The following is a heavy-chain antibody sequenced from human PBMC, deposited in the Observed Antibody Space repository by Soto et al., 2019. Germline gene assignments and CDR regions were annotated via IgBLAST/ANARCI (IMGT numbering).Heavy chain of an antibody. D-gene: IGHD2-15*01. CDR1: GDSITSNY. CDR2: FHYSLNT. V-gene: IGHV4-59*01. Sequence: SETLSLTCTVSGDSITSNYWSWIRQSPGQGLEWIGYFHYSLNTNYNPSLKSRVIISVDTSKNQFFLKLTSVTAADTAMYYCARTPIGYCSGGTCSNWFDPWGQGNPVTVSS. CDR3: ARTPIGYCSGGTCSNWFDP. J-gene: IGHJ5*02.